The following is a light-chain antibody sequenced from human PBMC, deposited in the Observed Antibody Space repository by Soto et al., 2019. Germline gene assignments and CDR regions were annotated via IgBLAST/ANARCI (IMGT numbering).Light chain of an antibody. J-gene: IGLJ2*01. CDR3: TTWDDSLTGRL. CDR2: RNN. Sequence: QSVLTQPPSASGTPGQRITISCSGSSSNIGINDVYWYQQVPGTAPKLLIYRNNQRPSGVPDRFSGSKSGTSAPLAISGLRSEDEADYYCTTWDDSLTGRLFGGGTKLTVL. CDR1: SSNIGIND. V-gene: IGLV1-47*01.